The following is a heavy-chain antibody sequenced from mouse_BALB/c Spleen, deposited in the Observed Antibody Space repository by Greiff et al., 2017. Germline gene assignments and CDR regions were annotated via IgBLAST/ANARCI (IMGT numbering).Heavy chain of an antibody. D-gene: IGHD2-4*01. Sequence: VHLVESGAELAKPGASVKMSCKASGYTFTSYWMHWVKQRPGQGLEWIGYINPSTGYTEYNQKFKDKATLTADKSSSTAYMQLSSLTSEDSAVYYCARGGNYDYDRGYAMDYWGQGTSVTVSS. CDR1: GYTFTSYW. CDR2: INPSTGYT. J-gene: IGHJ4*01. CDR3: ARGGNYDYDRGYAMDY. V-gene: IGHV1-7*01.